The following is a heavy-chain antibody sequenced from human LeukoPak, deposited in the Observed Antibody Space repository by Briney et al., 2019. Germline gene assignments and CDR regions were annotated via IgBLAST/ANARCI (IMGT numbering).Heavy chain of an antibody. CDR1: GGSVSNGSYY. D-gene: IGHD2-21*02. CDR2: IYYSGST. V-gene: IGHV4-61*01. Sequence: SETLSLTCTVSGGSVSNGSYYWRWIRQPPGKGLEWIGYIYYSGSTNYNPSLKSRVTISVDTSKNQFSLKLSSVTAADTAVYYCARGGIVVVTGFDYWGQGTLVTVSS. J-gene: IGHJ4*02. CDR3: ARGGIVVVTGFDY.